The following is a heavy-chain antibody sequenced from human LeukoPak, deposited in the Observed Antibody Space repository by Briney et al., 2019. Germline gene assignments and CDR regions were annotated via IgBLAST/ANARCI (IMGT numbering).Heavy chain of an antibody. CDR1: GYSISSGFY. V-gene: IGHV4-38-2*02. CDR2: IHRGGST. D-gene: IGHD5/OR15-5a*01. Sequence: PSETLSLTCSVSGYSISSGFYWGWIRQPPGKGLEWIGTIHRGGSTSNNPSLKSRLTISVDTSKNQFSLNLSSVTAADTAIYYCARVYISGRSYFDYWGQGILVTVSS. CDR3: ARVYISGRSYFDY. J-gene: IGHJ4*02.